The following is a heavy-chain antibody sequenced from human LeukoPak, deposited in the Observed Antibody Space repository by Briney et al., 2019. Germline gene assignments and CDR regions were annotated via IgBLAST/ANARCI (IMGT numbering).Heavy chain of an antibody. V-gene: IGHV1-2*02. D-gene: IGHD3-22*01. Sequence: VASVKVSCKASGYTFTGYYMHWVRQAPGQGLEWMGWINPNSGGTNYAQKFQGRVTMTRDTSISTAYMELSRLRSDDTAVYYCARDDNLAKNTMIQGYWGQGTPVTVSS. CDR2: INPNSGGT. J-gene: IGHJ4*02. CDR3: ARDDNLAKNTMIQGY. CDR1: GYTFTGYY.